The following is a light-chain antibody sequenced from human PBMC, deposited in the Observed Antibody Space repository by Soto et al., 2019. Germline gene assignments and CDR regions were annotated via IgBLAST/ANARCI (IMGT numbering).Light chain of an antibody. CDR3: CLYIGATTYV. V-gene: IGLV2-23*01. J-gene: IGLJ1*01. Sequence: QSVLAQPASVSGSPGQSITISCTGTSGFVGSFSLVSWYQQHPGKAPKVMIPEGPKRPSGVPDRFSGSTSVNSASLTISGLQADDEAGYYCCLYIGATTYVFGTGTKVTVL. CDR2: EGP. CDR1: SGFVGSFSL.